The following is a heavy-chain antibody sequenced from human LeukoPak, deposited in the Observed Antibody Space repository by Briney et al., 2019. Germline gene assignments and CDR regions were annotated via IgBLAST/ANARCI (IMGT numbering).Heavy chain of an antibody. Sequence: PSETLSLTCTVSGGSISSSSYFWGWIRQPPGKGLEWIGSIYYSGSTYYNPSLKSRVTISVDTSKNQFSLKLSSVTAADTAVYYCARQIPRMGAINWFAPWGQGTLVTVSS. V-gene: IGHV4-39*01. D-gene: IGHD1-26*01. CDR1: GGSISSSSYF. CDR3: ARQIPRMGAINWFAP. J-gene: IGHJ5*02. CDR2: IYYSGST.